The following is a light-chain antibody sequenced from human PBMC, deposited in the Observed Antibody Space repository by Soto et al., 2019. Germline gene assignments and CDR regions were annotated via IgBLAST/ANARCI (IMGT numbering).Light chain of an antibody. J-gene: IGLJ3*02. CDR1: SSDVGGYNY. CDR3: SSYTSSSTV. CDR2: DVS. Sequence: QYALTQPASVSGSPGQSITISCTGTSSDVGGYNYVSWYQQHPGKAPKLMIYDVSNRPSGVSNRFSGSKSGNTASLTISGLQAEDEADYYCSSYTSSSTVFGGVTKLTVL. V-gene: IGLV2-14*01.